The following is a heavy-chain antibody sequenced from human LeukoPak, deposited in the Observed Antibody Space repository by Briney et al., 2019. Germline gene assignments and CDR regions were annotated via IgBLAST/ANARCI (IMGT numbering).Heavy chain of an antibody. D-gene: IGHD6-13*01. CDR3: ALIPGYSSSWYEVDY. CDR2: ISGSGGST. V-gene: IGHV3-23*01. Sequence: GGSLRLSCAASGFTFSSYAMSWVRQAPGKGLEWVSAISGSGGSTYYADSVKGRFTISRDNSKNTLYLQMNSLRAEDAAVYYCALIPGYSSSWYEVDYWGQGTLVTVSS. CDR1: GFTFSSYA. J-gene: IGHJ4*02.